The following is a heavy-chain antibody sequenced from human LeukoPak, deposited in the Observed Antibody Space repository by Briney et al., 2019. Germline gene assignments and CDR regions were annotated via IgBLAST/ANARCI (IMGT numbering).Heavy chain of an antibody. D-gene: IGHD3-22*01. CDR2: IYHSGST. Sequence: SETLSLTCTVSGYSISSGYYWGWIRQPPGKGLEWIGSIYHSGSTYYNPSLKSRVTISVDTSKNQFSLKLSSVTAADTALYYCAKDSSLYYYDSSGYYLEDYWGQGTLVTVSS. CDR3: AKDSSLYYYDSSGYYLEDY. J-gene: IGHJ4*02. V-gene: IGHV4-38-2*02. CDR1: GYSISSGYY.